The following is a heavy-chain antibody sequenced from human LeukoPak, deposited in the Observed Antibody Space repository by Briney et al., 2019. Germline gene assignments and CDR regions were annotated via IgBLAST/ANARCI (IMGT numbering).Heavy chain of an antibody. CDR1: GGSISSSSYY. J-gene: IGHJ5*02. V-gene: IGHV4-39*07. CDR3: ARTFGDYYGWFDP. CDR2: IYYSGST. Sequence: SETLSLTCTVSGGSISSSSYYWGWIRQPPGKGLEWIGSIYYSGSTYYNPSLKSRVTISVDTSKNQFSLKLSSVTAADTAVYYCARTFGDYYGWFDPWGQGTLVTVSS. D-gene: IGHD1-26*01.